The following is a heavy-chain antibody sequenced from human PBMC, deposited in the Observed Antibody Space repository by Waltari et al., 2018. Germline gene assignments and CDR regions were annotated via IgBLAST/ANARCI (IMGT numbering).Heavy chain of an antibody. Sequence: EVLLVESGGGLVQTGGSLSLSCAASRFTFSNYWMKWVRQAPGKGLEWVANINQDGSEEYYVDSVKGRFTISRDNAKNSLYLEMKTLRAEDTAIYYCARTGARWLQFAAFDIWGQGTMVTVSS. D-gene: IGHD5-12*01. CDR3: ARTGARWLQFAAFDI. J-gene: IGHJ3*02. CDR2: INQDGSEE. CDR1: RFTFSNYW. V-gene: IGHV3-7*01.